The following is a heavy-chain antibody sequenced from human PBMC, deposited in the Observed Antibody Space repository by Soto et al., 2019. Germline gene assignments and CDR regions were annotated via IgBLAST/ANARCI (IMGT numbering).Heavy chain of an antibody. D-gene: IGHD6-13*01. V-gene: IGHV1-69*13. CDR1: GGTFSSYA. Sequence: SVKVSCKASGGTFSSYAISWVRQAPGQGLEWMGGIIPIFGTANYAQKFQGRVTITADESTSTAYMELSSLRSEDTAVYYCARIRIAAAGDYYYGMDVWGQGTTVTVSS. CDR3: ARIRIAAAGDYYYGMDV. CDR2: IIPIFGTA. J-gene: IGHJ6*02.